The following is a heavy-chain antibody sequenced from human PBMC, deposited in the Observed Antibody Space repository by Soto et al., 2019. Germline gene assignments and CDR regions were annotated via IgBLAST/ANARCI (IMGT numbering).Heavy chain of an antibody. CDR1: NVSFNSGICN. D-gene: IGHD6-19*01. V-gene: IGHV4-39*01. Sequence: PSETLSLTYAVSNVSFNSGICNCFRNRQPPGKGLEGIGNIYYSGSTYYNPSLKSRVTISVDTSKNQFSLKLSSVTAADTAIYYCARSDTVAGKSNSFYGMDVWVQGTMVTVS. J-gene: IGHJ6*02. CDR3: ARSDTVAGKSNSFYGMDV. CDR2: IYYSGST.